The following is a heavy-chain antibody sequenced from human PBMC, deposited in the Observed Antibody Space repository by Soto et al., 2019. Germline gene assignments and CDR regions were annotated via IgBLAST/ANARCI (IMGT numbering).Heavy chain of an antibody. Sequence: SETLSLTCAVSGGSFSVFYWTWIRQPPGEGLEWIGEINHSGTTKFNPSLRTCLTISLDSSRKNFSLNLTSMTAADAAVNSCARADRTLVTSYVLNVWGQGTTVTVSS. J-gene: IGHJ6*02. V-gene: IGHV4-34*01. CDR3: ARADRTLVTSYVLNV. CDR2: INHSGTT. D-gene: IGHD2-21*02. CDR1: GGSFSVFY.